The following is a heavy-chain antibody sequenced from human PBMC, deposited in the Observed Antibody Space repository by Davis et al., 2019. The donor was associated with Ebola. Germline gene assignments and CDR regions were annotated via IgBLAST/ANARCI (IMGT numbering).Heavy chain of an antibody. CDR3: ARGKLTPLIVGGFDP. D-gene: IGHD2-21*01. CDR1: GGSPSGYY. Sequence: PETLSPTCAVYGGSPSGYYWSCIRQLQGKGLEWIGETKHSGSTNYNPSLKSRVTISVDTSQNQFTLKLSSVTAADTAVYYCARGKLTPLIVGGFDPWSQRTLITASS. CDR2: TKHSGST. J-gene: IGHJ5*02. V-gene: IGHV4-34*01.